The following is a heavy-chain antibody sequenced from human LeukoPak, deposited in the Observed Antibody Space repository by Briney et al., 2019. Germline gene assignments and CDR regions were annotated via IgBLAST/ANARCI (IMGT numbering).Heavy chain of an antibody. J-gene: IGHJ4*02. CDR3: AKTVRWPYYFDY. CDR2: ISGSGTNT. Sequence: PGGSLRLSCEASGSGFTFGNFAMSWVRQAPGKGLEWVSAISGSGTNTYYADSVKGRFTISRDNPKNTVYLQMNSLRAEDTAVYYCAKTVRWPYYFDYWGQGTLVTVSS. CDR1: GSGFTFGNFA. D-gene: IGHD2-15*01. V-gene: IGHV3-23*01.